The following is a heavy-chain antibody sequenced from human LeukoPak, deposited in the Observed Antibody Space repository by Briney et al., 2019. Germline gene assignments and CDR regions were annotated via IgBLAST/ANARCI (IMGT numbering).Heavy chain of an antibody. CDR1: GGTLSNYA. J-gene: IGHJ3*02. CDR2: IITILGTS. V-gene: IGHV1-69*05. Sequence: ASVKASCKTSGGTLSNYAISWVRQAAGQGLEWVGGIITILGTSNSAEKFQGILTVTTDECTGTAYMELSTLRSEDTAVYCCATDLADATYGFDIWGQGTMVAVSS. CDR3: ATDLADATYGFDI. D-gene: IGHD6-13*01.